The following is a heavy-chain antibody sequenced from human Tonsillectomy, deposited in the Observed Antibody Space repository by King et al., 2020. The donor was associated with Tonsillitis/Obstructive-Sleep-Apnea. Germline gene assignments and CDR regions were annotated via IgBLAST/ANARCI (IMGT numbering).Heavy chain of an antibody. CDR3: TKPADDY. V-gene: IGHV3-23*04. J-gene: IGHJ4*02. CDR1: GFTYSYYA. CDR2: ISGSGGDT. Sequence: VHLVESGGGLVQPGGSLRLSCAASGFTYSYYAMSWVRQAPGKGLEWVSSISGSGGDTYYADSVKGRFTISRDSSKNTVYLQMNSLRAEDTAIYYCTKPADDYWGQGTLVSVFS.